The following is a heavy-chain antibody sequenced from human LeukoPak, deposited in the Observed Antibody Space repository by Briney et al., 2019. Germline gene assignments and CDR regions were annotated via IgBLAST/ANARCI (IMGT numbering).Heavy chain of an antibody. CDR1: GFTFNSYA. V-gene: IGHV3-23*01. D-gene: IGHD6-19*01. Sequence: GGSLRLSCVASGFTFNSYAMYWVRQAPGKGLEWVAGVFGSGGSAHYTDSVEDGFTTFRDNSKNTVYLQISSLRAEDTAVYYCGKTTVGYSSGRYPGWPIDYWGQGTLVTVSS. J-gene: IGHJ4*02. CDR3: GKTTVGYSSGRYPGWPIDY. CDR2: VFGSGGSA.